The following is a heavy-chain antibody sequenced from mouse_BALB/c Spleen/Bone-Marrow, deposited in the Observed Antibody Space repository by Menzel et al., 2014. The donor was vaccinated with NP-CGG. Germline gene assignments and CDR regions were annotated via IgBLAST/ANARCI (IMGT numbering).Heavy chain of an antibody. CDR3: AMIMTY. V-gene: IGHV14-1*02. CDR2: IDPENGNT. Sequence: EVKLMESGAELVRPGALVKLSCKASGFNIKDYYMHWVKQRPEQGLEWIGWIDPENGNTIYDPKFQGKASITADTSSNTAYLQLSSLTSEDTAVYYCAMIMTYWGQGTTLTVSS. D-gene: IGHD2-4*01. J-gene: IGHJ2*01. CDR1: GFNIKDYY.